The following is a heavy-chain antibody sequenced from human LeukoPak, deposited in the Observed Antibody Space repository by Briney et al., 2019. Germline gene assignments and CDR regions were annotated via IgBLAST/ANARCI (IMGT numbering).Heavy chain of an antibody. J-gene: IGHJ4*02. CDR3: AKRGVATRGLLVIGYHQEAYHYDF. D-gene: IGHD3-10*01. CDR2: ISERGGST. Sequence: GGSLRLSCVVSGISLSNYAMSWVRQAPGKGLEWVSYISERGGSTTYADSVKGRFTISRDTSLNTLYLQMNNLRAEDTAVYFCAKRGVATRGLLVIGYHQEAYHYDFWGQGVLVTVSS. CDR1: GISLSNYA. V-gene: IGHV3-23*01.